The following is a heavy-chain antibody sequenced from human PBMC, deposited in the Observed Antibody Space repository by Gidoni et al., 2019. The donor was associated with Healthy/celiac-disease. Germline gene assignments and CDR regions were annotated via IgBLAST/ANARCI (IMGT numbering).Heavy chain of an antibody. V-gene: IGHV3-15*01. D-gene: IGHD3-10*01. CDR2: IKSKTDGGTT. J-gene: IGHJ4*02. Sequence: EVQLVESGGGLVKPGGSLRLSCAASGFTFSNALMSWVRQAPGKGLEWVGRIKSKTDGGTTDYAAPVKGRFTISRDDSKNTLYLQMNSLKTEDTAVYYCTTGVAMVRGVHTRRYNFDYWGQGTLVTVSS. CDR3: TTGVAMVRGVHTRRYNFDY. CDR1: GFTFSNAL.